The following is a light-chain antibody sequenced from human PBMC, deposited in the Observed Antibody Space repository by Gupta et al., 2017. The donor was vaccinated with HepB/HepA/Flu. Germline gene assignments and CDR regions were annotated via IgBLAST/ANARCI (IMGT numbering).Light chain of an antibody. CDR1: SSDVGNYNL. Sequence: QSALTQPASVSGSPGPSITISCTGTSSDVGNYNLVSWYQQHPGKAPQLIIHEVNKRPSGVSNRFSGSKSGNTASLTISGLQAEDEADYHCSSYAGSSILVFGGGTKLTVL. CDR3: SSYAGSSILV. J-gene: IGLJ2*01. V-gene: IGLV2-23*02. CDR2: EVN.